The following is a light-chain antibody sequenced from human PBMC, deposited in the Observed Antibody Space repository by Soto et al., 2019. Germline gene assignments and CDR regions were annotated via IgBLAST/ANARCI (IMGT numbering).Light chain of an antibody. CDR3: AAGDDRRLV. CDR2: RNN. V-gene: IGLV1-47*01. CDR1: SSNIGSNY. Sequence: QSVLTRPPSASGTPGQRVTISCSGSSSNIGSNYVYWYQQLPGTAPKLLIYRNNQRPSGVPDRFSGSKSGTSASLAISGLRSEDEADYYCAAGDDRRLVFGTGTKVTVL. J-gene: IGLJ1*01.